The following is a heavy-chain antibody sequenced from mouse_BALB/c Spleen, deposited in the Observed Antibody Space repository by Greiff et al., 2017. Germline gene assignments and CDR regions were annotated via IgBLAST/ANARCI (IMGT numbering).Heavy chain of an antibody. V-gene: IGHV1-5*01. CDR1: GYTFTSYW. Sequence: VQLQQSGTVLARPGASVKMSCKASGYTFTSYWMHWVKQRPGQGLEWIGAIYPGNSDTSYNQKFKGKAKLTAVTSTSTAYMELSSLTNEDSAVYYCTKGITTVVDYFDYWGQGTTRTVSS. CDR3: TKGITTVVDYFDY. CDR2: IYPGNSDT. J-gene: IGHJ2*01. D-gene: IGHD1-1*01.